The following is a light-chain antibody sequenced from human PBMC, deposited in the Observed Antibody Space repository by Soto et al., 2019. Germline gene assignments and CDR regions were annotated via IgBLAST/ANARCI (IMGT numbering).Light chain of an antibody. V-gene: IGKV1-39*01. Sequence: DIQMTQSPSSLSASVGGRVTITCRASQSISSYLNWYQQKPGKAPKLLIYAASSLRSGVPSRFSGSGSGTDFTLTINSLQPEDFAIYYCQQSYSTPYTFGQGTKLEIK. J-gene: IGKJ2*01. CDR2: AAS. CDR1: QSISSY. CDR3: QQSYSTPYT.